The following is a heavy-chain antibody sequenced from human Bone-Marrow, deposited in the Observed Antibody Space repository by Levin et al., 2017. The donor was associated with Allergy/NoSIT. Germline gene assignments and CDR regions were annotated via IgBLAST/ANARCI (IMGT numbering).Heavy chain of an antibody. CDR2: INPSGGST. CDR1: GYTFTSYY. Sequence: ASVKVSCKASGYTFTSYYMHWVRQAPGQGLEWMGIINPSGGSTSYAQKFQGRVTMTRDTSTSTVYMELSSLRSEDTAVYYCAREVHDGGLPPFFDYWGQGTLVTVSS. V-gene: IGHV1-46*01. J-gene: IGHJ4*02. CDR3: AREVHDGGLPPFFDY. D-gene: IGHD4-23*01.